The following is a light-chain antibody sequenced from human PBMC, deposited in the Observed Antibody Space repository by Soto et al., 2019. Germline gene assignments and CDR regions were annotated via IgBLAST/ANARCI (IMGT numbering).Light chain of an antibody. Sequence: EIVMTQSPATLSVSPGERATLSCRASQSVSSNLAWYQQKPGQAPRLLIYGASTRATGIPARFSGSGSGTEFTLTISCLPSEDFAVYYCQQYNNWPPTFGQGTRLEMK. CDR3: QQYNNWPPT. J-gene: IGKJ5*01. CDR1: QSVSSN. CDR2: GAS. V-gene: IGKV3D-15*01.